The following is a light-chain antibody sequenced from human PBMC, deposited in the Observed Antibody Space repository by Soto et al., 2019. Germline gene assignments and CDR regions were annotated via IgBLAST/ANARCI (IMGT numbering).Light chain of an antibody. CDR2: DAS. Sequence: EIVLTQSPATLSLSPGGRATLSCRASQSVSSYLAWYQQKPGQAPRLLIYDASNRATGIPARFSGSGSGTDFTLTISSLEPEDFAVYYCQQRSNWPSFGGGTKVEIK. V-gene: IGKV3-11*01. CDR1: QSVSSY. J-gene: IGKJ4*01. CDR3: QQRSNWPS.